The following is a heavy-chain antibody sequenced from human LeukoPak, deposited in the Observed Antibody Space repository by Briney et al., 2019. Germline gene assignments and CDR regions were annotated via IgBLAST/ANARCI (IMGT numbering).Heavy chain of an antibody. CDR3: AKEKIQLWSYGMDV. V-gene: IGHV3-23*01. CDR2: ISGSGGST. D-gene: IGHD5-18*01. J-gene: IGHJ6*02. CDR1: GFTFSSYA. Sequence: PGGSLRLSCAASGFTFSSYAMSWVRQAPGKGLVWVSAISGSGGSTYYADSVKGRFTISRDNSKNTLYLQMNSPRAEDTAVYYCAKEKIQLWSYGMDVWGQGTTVTVSS.